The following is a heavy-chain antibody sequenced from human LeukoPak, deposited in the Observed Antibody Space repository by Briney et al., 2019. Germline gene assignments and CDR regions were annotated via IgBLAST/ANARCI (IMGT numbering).Heavy chain of an antibody. CDR3: ARGSVAMDAFDI. J-gene: IGHJ3*02. CDR2: MSPNSGNT. V-gene: IGHV1-8*01. CDR1: GYTFTSYD. D-gene: IGHD5-12*01. Sequence: ASVKVSCKASGYTFTSYDVIWVRQATGQRLEWMGWMSPNSGNTGYAQKFQGRVTMTRNTSISTAYMELSSLTSEDTAVYYCARGSVAMDAFDIWGQGTMVTVSS.